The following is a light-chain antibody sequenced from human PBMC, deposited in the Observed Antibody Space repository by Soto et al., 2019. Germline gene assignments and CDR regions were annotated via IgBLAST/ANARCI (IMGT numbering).Light chain of an antibody. CDR2: SNN. J-gene: IGLJ3*02. CDR3: ATCDDSLNGWV. V-gene: IGLV1-44*01. Sequence: QSVLTQPPSASGTPGQRVSISCSGSSSNIGSNTVNWYHQLPGTAPTLLIYSNNQRPSGVPDRFSGSKSGTSASLAISGLQSQDEADYYCATCDDSLNGWVFGGGTQLTVL. CDR1: SSNIGSNT.